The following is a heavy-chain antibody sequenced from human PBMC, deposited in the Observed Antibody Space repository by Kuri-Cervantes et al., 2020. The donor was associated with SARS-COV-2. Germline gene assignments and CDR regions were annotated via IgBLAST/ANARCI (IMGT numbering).Heavy chain of an antibody. CDR2: INPSGGST. CDR3: AKDMRRGVYCSSSCCTSAGRDY. CDR1: GYTFTSYY. D-gene: IGHD2-2*01. J-gene: IGHJ4*02. V-gene: IGHV1-46*01. Sequence: ASVTVSCKASGYTFTSYYVHWVRQAPEQGLEWMGIINPSGGSTSYAQKFPGRVTKTRDTSTSTVYMELSSLRSEGTAGYYWAKDMRRGVYCSSSCCTSAGRDYWSQGTLVTVSS.